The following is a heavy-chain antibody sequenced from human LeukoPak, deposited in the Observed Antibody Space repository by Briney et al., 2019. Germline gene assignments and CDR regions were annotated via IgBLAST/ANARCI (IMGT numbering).Heavy chain of an antibody. D-gene: IGHD6-13*01. Sequence: GASVKVSCKASGGTFSSYAISWVRQAPGQGLEWMGRIIPILGIANYAQKFQGRVTITADKSTSTAYMELSSLRSEDTAVYYCARMGPAAAGIIDWGQGTLVTVSS. CDR1: GGTFSSYA. CDR3: ARMGPAAAGIID. J-gene: IGHJ4*02. CDR2: IIPILGIA. V-gene: IGHV1-69*04.